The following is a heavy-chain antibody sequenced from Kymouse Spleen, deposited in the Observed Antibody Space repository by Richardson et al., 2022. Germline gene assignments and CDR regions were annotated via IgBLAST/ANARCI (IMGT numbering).Heavy chain of an antibody. V-gene: IGHV4-31*03. J-gene: IGHJ5*02. D-gene: IGHD3-10*01. CDR1: GGSISSGGYY. Sequence: QVQLQESGPGLVKPSQTLSLTCTVSGGSISSGGYYWSWIRQHPGKGLEWIGYIYYSGSTYYNPSLKSRVTISVDTSKNQFSLKLSSVTAADTAVYYCARRITMVRGAHNWFDPWGQGTLVTVSS. CDR3: ARRITMVRGAHNWFDP. CDR2: IYYSGST.